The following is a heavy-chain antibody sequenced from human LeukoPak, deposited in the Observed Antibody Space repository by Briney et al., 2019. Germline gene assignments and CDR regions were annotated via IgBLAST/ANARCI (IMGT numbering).Heavy chain of an antibody. CDR2: ISAYNGNT. CDR3: ARYYDFWSGYYPFDP. V-gene: IGHV1-18*01. CDR1: GYTFTSYG. J-gene: IGHJ5*02. D-gene: IGHD3-3*01. Sequence: ASVKVSCKSSGYTFTSYGISWVRQAPGQGLEWMGWISAYNGNTKYAQKLQGRVTMTTDTSTSTAYMELRRLRSDDTAVYYCARYYDFWSGYYPFDPWGQGTLVTVSS.